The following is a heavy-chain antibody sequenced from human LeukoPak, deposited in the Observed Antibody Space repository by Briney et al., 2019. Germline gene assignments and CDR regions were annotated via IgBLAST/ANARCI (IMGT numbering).Heavy chain of an antibody. CDR2: IWYDGSNK. V-gene: IGHV3-33*06. J-gene: IGHJ4*02. CDR3: AKGFPYCTNGVCPYYFDY. Sequence: GGSLRLSCAASGFTFSSYGMHWVRQAPGKGLEWVAVIWYDGSNKYYADSVKGRFTISRDNSKNTLYLQMNRLRAEDTAVYYCAKGFPYCTNGVCPYYFDYWGQGTLVTVSS. D-gene: IGHD2-8*01. CDR1: GFTFSSYG.